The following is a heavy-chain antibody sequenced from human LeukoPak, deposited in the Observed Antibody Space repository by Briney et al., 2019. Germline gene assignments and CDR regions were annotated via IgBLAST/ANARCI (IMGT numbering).Heavy chain of an antibody. V-gene: IGHV3-23*01. D-gene: IGHD3-22*01. CDR2: ISGSGGST. Sequence: PGGSLRLSCAASGFTFSTYAMYWVRQAPGQGLEWVSGISGSGGSTYYADSMRGRFTISRDNSKNTLYLQMNSLRADDTADSSFAEDKMGSDGRSGYYYFDLWGQGTVVTVSS. CDR3: AEDKMGSDGRSGYYYFDL. J-gene: IGHJ4*02. CDR1: GFTFSTYA.